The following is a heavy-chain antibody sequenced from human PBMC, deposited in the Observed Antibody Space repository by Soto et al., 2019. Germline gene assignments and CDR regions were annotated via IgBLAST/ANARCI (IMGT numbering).Heavy chain of an antibody. J-gene: IGHJ4*02. Sequence: GGSLRLSCAASGFTFSSYAMSWVRQAPGKGLEWVSAISGSGGSTYYADSVKGRFTISRDNSKNTLYLQMNSLRAEDTAVYYCAKVQARGYSYEYYFDYWGQGTLVTVSS. CDR1: GFTFSSYA. D-gene: IGHD5-18*01. V-gene: IGHV3-23*01. CDR2: ISGSGGST. CDR3: AKVQARGYSYEYYFDY.